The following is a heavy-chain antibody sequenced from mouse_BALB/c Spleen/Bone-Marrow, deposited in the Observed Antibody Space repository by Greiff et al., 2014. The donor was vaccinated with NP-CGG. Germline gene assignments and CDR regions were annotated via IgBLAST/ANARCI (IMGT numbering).Heavy chain of an antibody. Sequence: VQLKQSGAELVKPGASVKLSCTASGFNIKDTYMHWVKQRPEQGLEWIGRIDPANGNTKYDPKFQGKATITADTSSNTAYLQXXXXXXEDTAVYYCAMYYYGSSLFAYWGQGTLVTVSA. CDR3: AMYYYGSSLFAY. J-gene: IGHJ3*01. D-gene: IGHD1-1*01. CDR2: IDPANGNT. V-gene: IGHV14-3*02. CDR1: GFNIKDTY.